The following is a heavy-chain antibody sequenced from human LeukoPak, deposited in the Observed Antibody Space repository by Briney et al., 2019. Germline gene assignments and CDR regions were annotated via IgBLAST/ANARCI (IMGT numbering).Heavy chain of an antibody. J-gene: IGHJ4*02. V-gene: IGHV4-39*01. D-gene: IGHD6-19*01. CDR3: ARLGSGWYLLHVDY. CDR1: GGSISSSSYY. Sequence: SETLSLTCTVSGGSISSSSYYWGWSRQAPGKGLEWIGSIYYSGSTYYYPSLKNRVIISVDKYKNQFSQKLSSVTAADTAVYYCARLGSGWYLLHVDYWGQGTLVTVSS. CDR2: IYYSGST.